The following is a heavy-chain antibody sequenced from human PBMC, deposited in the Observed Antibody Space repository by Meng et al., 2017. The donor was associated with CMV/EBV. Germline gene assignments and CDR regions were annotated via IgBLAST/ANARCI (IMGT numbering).Heavy chain of an antibody. D-gene: IGHD1-26*01. Sequence: ESLKISCSVSGGSISSSNYFWGWSRQPPGKGLEWIGNIYYSGSTYYNPSLKSRVIMSVDTSKNQFSLKLISVTAADTAVYYCARSFDRNYYYYGIDVWGQGTTVTVSS. V-gene: IGHV4-39*07. CDR3: ARSFDRNYYYYGIDV. J-gene: IGHJ6*02. CDR1: GGSISSSNYF. CDR2: IYYSGST.